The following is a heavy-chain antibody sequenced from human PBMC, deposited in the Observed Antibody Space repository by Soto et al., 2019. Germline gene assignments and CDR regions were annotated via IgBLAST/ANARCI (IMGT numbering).Heavy chain of an antibody. CDR1: GFTFSSYA. Sequence: GGSLRLSCAASGFTFSSYAMSWVRQAPGKGLEWVSAISGSGGSTYYADSVKGRFTISRDNSKNTLYLQMNSLRAEDTAVYYCAKPFLYCSSTSCYDYYFDYWGQGTLVTVSS. J-gene: IGHJ4*02. V-gene: IGHV3-23*01. D-gene: IGHD2-2*01. CDR2: ISGSGGST. CDR3: AKPFLYCSSTSCYDYYFDY.